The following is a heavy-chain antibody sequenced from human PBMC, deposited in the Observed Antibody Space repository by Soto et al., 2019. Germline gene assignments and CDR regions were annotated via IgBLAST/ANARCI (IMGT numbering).Heavy chain of an antibody. CDR1: GGSISSGAYY. Sequence: QVQLQESGPGLVKPSQTLSLTCTVSGGSISSGAYYWIWIRQHPGKGLEWIGYIYYSGSTYYNPSLMSRVIISVDTSTNQFFMKLSSVSAADTAVYYCARSSTSANYVDYWGQGTLVTVSS. CDR2: IYYSGST. J-gene: IGHJ4*02. D-gene: IGHD2-2*01. V-gene: IGHV4-31*03. CDR3: ARSSTSANYVDY.